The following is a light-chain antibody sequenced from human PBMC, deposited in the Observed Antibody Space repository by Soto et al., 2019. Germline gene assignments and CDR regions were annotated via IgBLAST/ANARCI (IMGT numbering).Light chain of an antibody. CDR1: QSVSSSY. Sequence: EVVLTQSPGTLSLSPGEGATLSCRASQSVSSSYLAWYQQKPGQAPRLLIYGASNRATGIPARFSGSGSGTDFTLTINSLAPEDFAIYYCHQRQSWPRTFGQGTKVDIK. V-gene: IGKV3-20*01. CDR3: HQRQSWPRT. CDR2: GAS. J-gene: IGKJ1*01.